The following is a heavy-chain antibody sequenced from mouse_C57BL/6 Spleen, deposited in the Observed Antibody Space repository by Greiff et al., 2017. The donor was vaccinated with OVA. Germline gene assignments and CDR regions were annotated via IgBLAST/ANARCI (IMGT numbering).Heavy chain of an antibody. V-gene: IGHV5-9*01. CDR3: ASAGDYYGSSYGFDY. CDR1: GFTFSSYT. J-gene: IGHJ2*01. Sequence: EVKLMESGGGLVKPGGSLKLSCAASGFTFSSYTMSWVRQTPEKRLEWVATISGGGGNTYYPDSVKGRFTISRDNAKNTLYLQMSSLRSEDTALYYCASAGDYYGSSYGFDYWGQGTTLTVSS. CDR2: ISGGGGNT. D-gene: IGHD1-1*01.